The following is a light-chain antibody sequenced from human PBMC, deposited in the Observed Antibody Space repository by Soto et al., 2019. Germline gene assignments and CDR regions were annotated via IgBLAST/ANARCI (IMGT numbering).Light chain of an antibody. CDR1: QSVSAY. Sequence: EIVLTQSPATLSLSPGDRVTLSCRASQSVSAYLAWYQQNPGQAPRLLIYDASNRATGIPARFSGSGSGTDFTLTISSLEPEDFAVYYCQQRSNWPPSITFGQGTRLEIK. CDR3: QQRSNWPPSIT. V-gene: IGKV3-11*01. J-gene: IGKJ5*01. CDR2: DAS.